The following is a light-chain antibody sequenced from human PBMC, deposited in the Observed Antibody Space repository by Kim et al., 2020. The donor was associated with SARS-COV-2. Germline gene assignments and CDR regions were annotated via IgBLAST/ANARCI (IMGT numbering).Light chain of an antibody. Sequence: VTPKERVTIACRANQTIGSTLHWYQQKPGQAPKLLIKDASQSIAGVPARFSGSGSGTDFTLTINSLEAEDAATYYCHQTSRLPITFGQGTRLEIK. J-gene: IGKJ5*01. CDR3: HQTSRLPIT. V-gene: IGKV6-21*02. CDR2: DAS. CDR1: QTIGST.